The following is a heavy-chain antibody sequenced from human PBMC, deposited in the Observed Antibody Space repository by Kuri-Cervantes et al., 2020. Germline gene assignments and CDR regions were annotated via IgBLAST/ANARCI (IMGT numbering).Heavy chain of an antibody. J-gene: IGHJ4*02. D-gene: IGHD3-10*01. CDR3: AVGARITMVQGVPFDY. V-gene: IGHV1-46*03. CDR2: INPSGGST. CDR1: GYTFTSYY. Sequence: ASVKVSCKASGYTFTSYYMHWVRQAPGQGLEWMGIINPSGGSTSYAQKFQGRVTMTRDTSISTAYMELSRLRSDDTAVYYCAVGARITMVQGVPFDYWGQGTLVTVSS.